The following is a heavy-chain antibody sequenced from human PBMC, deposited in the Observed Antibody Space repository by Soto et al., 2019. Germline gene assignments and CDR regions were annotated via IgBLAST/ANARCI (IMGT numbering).Heavy chain of an antibody. CDR1: GDTIRSTRL. CDR2: IYHLGRT. CDR3: AREWSISVAAPGY. V-gene: IGHV4-4*02. J-gene: IGHJ4*02. D-gene: IGHD6-19*01. Sequence: PSETLTLTCTVSGDTIRSTRLWSWVRLSPGKGLEWIGEIYHLGRTNYNPSLKSRVTLSIDKSNNQFSLTLTSVTAADTAVYYCAREWSISVAAPGYWGQGTLVTVSS.